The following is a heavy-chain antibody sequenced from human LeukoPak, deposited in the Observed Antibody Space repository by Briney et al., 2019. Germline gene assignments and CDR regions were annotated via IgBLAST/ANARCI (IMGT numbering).Heavy chain of an antibody. Sequence: SETLSLTCTVSRYSFSSGYHWGWIRQPPGKGLEWMGSIYHSGNTYYNPSLKSRVTISVDTSKNQVSLELTSVTAADTAVFYCARDVAYYYYSSATWFDYWGQGILVTVSS. CDR2: IYHSGNT. CDR3: ARDVAYYYYSSATWFDY. D-gene: IGHD3-22*01. CDR1: RYSFSSGYH. J-gene: IGHJ4*02. V-gene: IGHV4-38-2*02.